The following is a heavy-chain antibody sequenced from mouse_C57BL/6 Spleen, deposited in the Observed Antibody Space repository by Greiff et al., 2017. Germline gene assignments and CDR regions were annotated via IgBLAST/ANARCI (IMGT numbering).Heavy chain of an antibody. D-gene: IGHD1-1*01. CDR2: INPSSGYT. CDR1: GYTFTSYT. J-gene: IGHJ4*01. Sequence: VKLMESGAELARPGASVKMSCKASGYTFTSYTMHWVKQRPGQGLEWIGYINPSSGYTKYNQKFKDKATLTADKSSSTAYMQLSSLTSEDSAVYYCARGGSSPYYYAMDYWGQGTSVTVSS. CDR3: ARGGSSPYYYAMDY. V-gene: IGHV1-4*01.